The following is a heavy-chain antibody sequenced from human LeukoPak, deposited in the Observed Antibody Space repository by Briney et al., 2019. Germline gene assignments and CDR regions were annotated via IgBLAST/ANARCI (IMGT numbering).Heavy chain of an antibody. D-gene: IGHD6-25*01. CDR2: IYYSGST. J-gene: IGHJ4*02. Sequence: PSETLSLTCTVSGGSISSSSYYWGWIRQPPGKGLEWIGSIYYSGSTYYNPSLKSRITISVDTSKNQFSLKLSSVTAADTAVYYCARQFTRGGYYFDYWGQGTLVTVSS. CDR1: GGSISSSSYY. V-gene: IGHV4-39*01. CDR3: ARQFTRGGYYFDY.